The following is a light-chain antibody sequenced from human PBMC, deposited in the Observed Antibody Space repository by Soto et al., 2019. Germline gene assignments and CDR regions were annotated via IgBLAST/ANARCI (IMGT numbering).Light chain of an antibody. V-gene: IGKV3-20*01. CDR1: QSVSSNY. CDR2: GAS. Sequence: EIVLTQSPGTLSLSPGERATLSCRASQSVSSNYLTWYQQKPGQAPGLLIYGASSRATGIPDRFSGSGSGTDFTLTISGLEPEDFAVYYCQHYGGSLYTFGQGTKLEIK. CDR3: QHYGGSLYT. J-gene: IGKJ2*01.